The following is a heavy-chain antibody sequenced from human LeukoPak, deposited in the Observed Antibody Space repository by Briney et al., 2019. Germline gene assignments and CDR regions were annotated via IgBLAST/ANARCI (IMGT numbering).Heavy chain of an antibody. Sequence: SETLSLTCAVYGGSFGGYYWSWIRQPPGKGLEWIGEINHSGSTNYNPSLKSRDTISVDTSKNQFSLKLSSVTAADTAVYYCARGLGCSSTSCYSGMDVWGKGTTVTVSS. CDR1: GGSFGGYY. V-gene: IGHV4-34*01. CDR2: INHSGST. D-gene: IGHD2-2*01. J-gene: IGHJ6*03. CDR3: ARGLGCSSTSCYSGMDV.